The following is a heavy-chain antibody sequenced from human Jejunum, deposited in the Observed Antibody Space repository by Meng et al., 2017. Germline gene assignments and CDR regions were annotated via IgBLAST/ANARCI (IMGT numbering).Heavy chain of an antibody. Sequence: GRRRASGPGLVRPSETLSLSCTVSGGSVSSGSYYWRWIRQPPGKGLEWIGYIYYGGTTNYNPSLKSRVTISADTSKNQFSLKLSSVTAADTAVYYCARGSRGYSYGWGQGTLVTVSS. CDR1: GGSVSSGSYY. D-gene: IGHD5-18*01. V-gene: IGHV4-61*01. J-gene: IGHJ4*02. CDR2: IYYGGTT. CDR3: ARGSRGYSYG.